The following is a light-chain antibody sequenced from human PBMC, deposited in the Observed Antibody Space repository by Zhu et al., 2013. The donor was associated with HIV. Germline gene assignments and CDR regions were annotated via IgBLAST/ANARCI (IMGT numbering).Light chain of an antibody. J-gene: IGKJ2*01. Sequence: DIVMTQSPDSLAVSLGERATVNCKSRQSVLDRSNNQNYLAWYQQKRGQPPKLLIYWASTRESGVPDRFSGSGSGTDFTLTISSLQPEDFATYYCQQSFSTPRVTFGQGTKLEIK. V-gene: IGKV4-1*01. CDR3: QQSFSTPRVT. CDR2: WAS. CDR1: QSVLDRSNNQNY.